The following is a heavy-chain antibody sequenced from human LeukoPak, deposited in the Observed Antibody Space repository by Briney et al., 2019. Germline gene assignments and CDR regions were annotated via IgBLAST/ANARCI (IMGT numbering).Heavy chain of an antibody. Sequence: GGSLRLSCAASGFTFNSYWMHWVRHAPGKGLEWVSRLKTDGSRTNYADSVEGRFTISRDNTKNTLYLQMNSLRAEDTAIYYCSRDHPGSNSLNSWGQGTLVTVSS. CDR2: LKTDGSRT. D-gene: IGHD4-11*01. CDR1: GFTFNSYW. CDR3: SRDHPGSNSLNS. V-gene: IGHV3-74*01. J-gene: IGHJ4*02.